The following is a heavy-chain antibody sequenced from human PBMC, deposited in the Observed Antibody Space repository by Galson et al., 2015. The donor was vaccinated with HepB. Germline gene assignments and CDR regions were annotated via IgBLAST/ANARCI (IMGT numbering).Heavy chain of an antibody. J-gene: IGHJ6*02. V-gene: IGHV1-69*13. CDR3: ARDHVFRGTGEYGMDV. Sequence: SVKVSCKASGGTFSSYAISWVRQAPGQGLEWMGGIIPIFGTANYAQKFQGRVTITADESTSTAYMELSSLRSEDTAVYYCARDHVFRGTGEYGMDVWGQGTTVTVSS. CDR1: GGTFSSYA. D-gene: IGHD7-27*01. CDR2: IIPIFGTA.